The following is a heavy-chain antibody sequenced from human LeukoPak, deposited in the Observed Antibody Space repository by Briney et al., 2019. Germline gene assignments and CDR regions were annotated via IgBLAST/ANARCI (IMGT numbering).Heavy chain of an antibody. D-gene: IGHD3-3*01. J-gene: IGHJ4*02. CDR2: ISYDGSGK. CDR3: ARERTGYYIVY. V-gene: IGHV3-30*04. Sequence: GGSLRLSCAASGFTFSNYAMHWVRQAPGKGLEWVALISYDGSGKYCSDSVKGRFTISRDSSENTLYLQMNSLRAEDTAIYYCARERTGYYIVYWGQGTLVTVSS. CDR1: GFTFSNYA.